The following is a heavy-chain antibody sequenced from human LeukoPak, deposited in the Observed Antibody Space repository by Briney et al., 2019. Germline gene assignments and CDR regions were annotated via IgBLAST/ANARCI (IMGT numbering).Heavy chain of an antibody. V-gene: IGHV3-48*03. J-gene: IGHJ4*02. CDR3: AREVTSIVGAIGH. CDR2: ISSSGSTI. Sequence: PRGSLRLSCAASGFTFSSFEMNWVRQAPGKGLEWVSYISSSGSTIYYTDSVKGRFTISRDNAKNSLYLQMNSLRAEDTAVYYCAREVTSIVGAIGHWGQGTLVTVSS. CDR1: GFTFSSFE. D-gene: IGHD1-26*01.